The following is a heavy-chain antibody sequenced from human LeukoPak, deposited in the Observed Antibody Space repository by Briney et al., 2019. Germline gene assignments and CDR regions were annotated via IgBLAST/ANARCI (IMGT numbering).Heavy chain of an antibody. Sequence: SETLSLTCSVSGDSISGFYWNWIRQSPEKGLEWIAVTHYSGTTNYNPSLKSRVTISIDTSRQQFFLKLSSVTAADTAVYYCVLAPNSNWFDYWGQGTRVTVSS. J-gene: IGHJ4*02. CDR3: VLAPNSNWFDY. D-gene: IGHD1-1*01. CDR1: GDSISGFY. V-gene: IGHV4-59*12. CDR2: THYSGTT.